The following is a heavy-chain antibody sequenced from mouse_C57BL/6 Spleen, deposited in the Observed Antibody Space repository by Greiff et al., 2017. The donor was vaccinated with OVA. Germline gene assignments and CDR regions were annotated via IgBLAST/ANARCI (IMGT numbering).Heavy chain of an antibody. J-gene: IGHJ2*01. CDR3: ARGVYDLDY. CDR2: IDPSDSYT. D-gene: IGHD1-1*01. Sequence: QVQLQQPGAELVMPGASVKLSCKASGYTFTSYWMHWVKQRPGQGLEWIGEIDPSDSYTNYNQKFKGKATLTVDKSSSTAYMQLSRLTSEDSAAYYCARGVYDLDYWGQGTTLTVSS. CDR1: GYTFTSYW. V-gene: IGHV1-69*01.